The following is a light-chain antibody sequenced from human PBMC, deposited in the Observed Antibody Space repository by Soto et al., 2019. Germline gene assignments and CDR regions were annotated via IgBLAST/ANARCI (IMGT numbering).Light chain of an antibody. V-gene: IGKV1-5*03. J-gene: IGKJ1*01. CDR1: QSISNL. CDR2: KAS. CDR3: QQYNSHWT. Sequence: DIQMTQSPSTLSASVGDRVTITCRASQSISNLLAWYQQKPGKAPKLLIYKASSLESGVPSRFSGSGSGTEFTLTISSLQPDDFATYYCQQYNSHWTFGQGTKVEIK.